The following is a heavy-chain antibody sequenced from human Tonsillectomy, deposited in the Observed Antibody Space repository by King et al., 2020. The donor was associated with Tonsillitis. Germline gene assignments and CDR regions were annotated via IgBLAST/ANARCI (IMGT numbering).Heavy chain of an antibody. J-gene: IGHJ4*02. Sequence: VQLVESGGGVVRPGGSLRLSCAASEFTFDDYGMSWVRHAPGKGLEWVSGINWNGGSTGYADSVKGRFTISRDNAKNSLYLQMNSLRAEDTALYFCARHQLSGILHPLDYWGQGTLVTVSS. CDR2: INWNGGST. CDR1: EFTFDDYG. CDR3: ARHQLSGILHPLDY. D-gene: IGHD1-26*01. V-gene: IGHV3-20*04.